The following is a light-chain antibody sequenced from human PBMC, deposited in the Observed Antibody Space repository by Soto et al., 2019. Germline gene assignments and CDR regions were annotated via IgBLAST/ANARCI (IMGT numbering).Light chain of an antibody. CDR1: SSDLGGYNY. CDR2: DVS. Sequence: QSALTQPASVSGSPGQSITISCTGTSSDLGGYNYVSWYQQHPGKAPKFMIYDVSNRPSGVSNRFSGSKSGNTASLTISGPQAEDEADYYCTSYTTSNTRQIVFGTGTKVTVL. J-gene: IGLJ1*01. V-gene: IGLV2-14*01. CDR3: TSYTTSNTRQIV.